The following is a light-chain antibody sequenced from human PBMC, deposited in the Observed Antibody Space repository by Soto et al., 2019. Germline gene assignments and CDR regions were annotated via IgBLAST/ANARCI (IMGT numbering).Light chain of an antibody. V-gene: IGLV2-14*03. J-gene: IGLJ1*01. CDR1: SSDIGAFTF. CDR2: DVN. Sequence: QSALTQPASVSGSPGQSITLSCTGTSSDIGAFTFVSWYQQHPGKVPKLMIFDVNRRPSGVSDRFSGSKSGNTASLTISGLQAEDEGDYYCSSYTSSSTHVFGSGTKVT. CDR3: SSYTSSSTHV.